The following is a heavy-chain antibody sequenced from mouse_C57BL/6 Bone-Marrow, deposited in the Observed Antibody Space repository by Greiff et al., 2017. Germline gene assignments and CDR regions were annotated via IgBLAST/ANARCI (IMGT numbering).Heavy chain of an antibody. Sequence: VQLQQSGPELVKPGASVKIPCKASGYTFTDYNMGWVKQSHGKSLEWIGDINPNNGGTIYNQKFKGKATLTVDKSSSTAYMELRSLTSEDTAVYCCARTATVVARYFDVWGTGTTVTVSS. J-gene: IGHJ1*03. D-gene: IGHD1-1*01. CDR3: ARTATVVARYFDV. CDR1: GYTFTDYN. V-gene: IGHV1-18*01. CDR2: INPNNGGT.